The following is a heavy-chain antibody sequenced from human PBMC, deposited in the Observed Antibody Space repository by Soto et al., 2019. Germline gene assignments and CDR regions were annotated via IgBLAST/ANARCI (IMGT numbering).Heavy chain of an antibody. Sequence: SEPWSLKGGGYGWSFSRYYWSWIRQPPGKGLEWIGEINHSGSTNYNPSLKSRVTISVDTSKNQFSLKLSSVTAADTAVYYCARGRLYSSGWYLEYYYYGMDVWGRGPTVTVSS. V-gene: IGHV4-34*01. D-gene: IGHD6-19*01. J-gene: IGHJ6*02. CDR1: GWSFSRYY. CDR3: ARGRLYSSGWYLEYYYYGMDV. CDR2: INHSGST.